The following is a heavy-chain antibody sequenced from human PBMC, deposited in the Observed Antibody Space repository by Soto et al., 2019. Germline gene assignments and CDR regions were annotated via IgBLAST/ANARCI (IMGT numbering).Heavy chain of an antibody. CDR3: ARDLGQWLVYYYYGMDV. Sequence: QVQLVESGGGVVQPGRSLRLSCAASGFTFSSYGMHWVRQAPGKGLEWVAVIWYDGSNKYHADSVKGRFTISRDNSKNTLYLQMNSLRAEDTAVYYCARDLGQWLVYYYYGMDVWGQGTTVTVSS. V-gene: IGHV3-33*01. CDR2: IWYDGSNK. D-gene: IGHD6-19*01. J-gene: IGHJ6*02. CDR1: GFTFSSYG.